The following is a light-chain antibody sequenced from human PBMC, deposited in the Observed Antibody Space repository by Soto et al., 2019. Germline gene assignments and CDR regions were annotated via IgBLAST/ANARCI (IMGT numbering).Light chain of an antibody. J-gene: IGKJ2*01. V-gene: IGKV3-15*01. CDR1: QSVSSN. Sequence: ELVMTQSPATLSVSPGERATLSCRASQSVSSNLAWYQQNPGQAPRLLIYAASTRATGIPARFSGSGSGTEFTLTISSLQSEDFAVYYCQQYDNWTPYTFGHGTKLQI. CDR3: QQYDNWTPYT. CDR2: AAS.